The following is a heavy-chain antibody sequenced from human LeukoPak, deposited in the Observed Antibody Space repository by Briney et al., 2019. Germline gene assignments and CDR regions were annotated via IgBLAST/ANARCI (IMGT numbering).Heavy chain of an antibody. Sequence: SVKVSCKASGLTFTSSAVQWVRQARGQRLEWIGWIVVGSGNTNYAQKFQERVTITRDMSTSTAYMELSSLRSEDTAVYYCAAGHYCSGGSCSRYFDLWGRGTLVTVSS. V-gene: IGHV1-58*01. CDR3: AAGHYCSGGSCSRYFDL. CDR1: GLTFTSSA. J-gene: IGHJ2*01. D-gene: IGHD2-15*01. CDR2: IVVGSGNT.